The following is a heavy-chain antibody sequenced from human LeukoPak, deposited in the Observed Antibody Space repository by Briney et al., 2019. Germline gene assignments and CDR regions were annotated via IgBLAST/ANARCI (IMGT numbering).Heavy chain of an antibody. CDR2: ISSSSSYI. J-gene: IGHJ4*02. CDR3: ASNYYDYVWGSYRLSGDNDY. Sequence: GGSLRLSCAASGFTFSSYSMNWVRQAPGKGLEWVSSISSSSSYIYYADSVKGRFTISRDNAKNSLCLQMNSLRAEDTAVYYCASNYYDYVWGSYRLSGDNDYWGQGTLVTVSS. V-gene: IGHV3-21*01. D-gene: IGHD3-16*02. CDR1: GFTFSSYS.